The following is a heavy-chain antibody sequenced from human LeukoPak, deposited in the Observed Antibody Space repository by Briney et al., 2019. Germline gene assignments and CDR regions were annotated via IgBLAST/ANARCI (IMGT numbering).Heavy chain of an antibody. CDR2: SSSISSYI. CDR1: GFTFSSYS. V-gene: IGHV3-21*04. CDR3: AREPRGKDAFDI. J-gene: IGHJ3*02. Sequence: GGSLRLSCAASGFTFSSYSMNWVRQAPGQGLEWVSSSSSISSYIYYADSVKGRFTISRDNSKNTLYLQMSSLRSEDTAVYYCAREPRGKDAFDIWGQGTMVTVSS.